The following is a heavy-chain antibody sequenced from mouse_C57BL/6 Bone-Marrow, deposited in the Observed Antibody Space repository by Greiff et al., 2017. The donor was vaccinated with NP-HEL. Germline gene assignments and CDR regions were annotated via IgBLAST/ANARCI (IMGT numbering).Heavy chain of an antibody. CDR2: ISNGGGST. CDR1: GFTFSDYY. V-gene: IGHV5-12*01. CDR3: ARQDYYGSNYWYFDV. Sequence: EVHLVESGGGLVQPGGSLKLSCAASGFTFSDYYMYWVRQTPEKRLEWVAYISNGGGSTYYPDTVKGPCTITRDTAKNTLYLQMSRLKSEDTAMYYCARQDYYGSNYWYFDVWGTGTTVTVSS. J-gene: IGHJ1*03. D-gene: IGHD1-1*01.